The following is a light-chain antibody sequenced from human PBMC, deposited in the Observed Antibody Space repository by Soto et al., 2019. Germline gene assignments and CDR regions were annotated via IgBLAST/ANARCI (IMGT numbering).Light chain of an antibody. CDR2: ATS. J-gene: IGKJ4*01. Sequence: EIVLTQSPGTLSLSPGETATLSCRTSQTISRDDLAWYQQRPGQAPRLLVSATSRRATGIPDRFYGYGSGTDFTLTISDLEPEDFAFYYCQQRKSWPITFGTGTRVEI. V-gene: IGKV3D-20*02. CDR1: QTISRDD. CDR3: QQRKSWPIT.